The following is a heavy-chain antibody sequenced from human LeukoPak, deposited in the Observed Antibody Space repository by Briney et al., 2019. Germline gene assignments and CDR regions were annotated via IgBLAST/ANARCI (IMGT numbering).Heavy chain of an antibody. D-gene: IGHD3-3*01. CDR1: GGSISSSSYY. J-gene: IGHJ4*02. Sequence: SDTLSLTCTVSGGSISSSSYYWGWIRQPPGKGLEWIGSIYYSGSTYYNPSLRSRVTISVDTSKNQFSLKLSSVTAADTAVYYCATLAGITIFGDTFDYWGQGTLVTVSS. CDR3: ATLAGITIFGDTFDY. CDR2: IYYSGST. V-gene: IGHV4-39*01.